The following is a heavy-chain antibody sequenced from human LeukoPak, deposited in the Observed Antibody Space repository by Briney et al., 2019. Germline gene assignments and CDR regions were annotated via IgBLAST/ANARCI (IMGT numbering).Heavy chain of an antibody. CDR2: IRGSGGST. Sequence: GGSLRLSCAASGFTFSSYAMSWVRQAPGKGLEWVSGIRGSGGSTYYADSVKGWFTISRDNSKNTLYLQMNSLRAEDTAVYYCAKAAGTYYYYYMDVWGKGTTVTVSS. J-gene: IGHJ6*03. CDR1: GFTFSSYA. D-gene: IGHD6-13*01. V-gene: IGHV3-23*01. CDR3: AKAAGTYYYYYMDV.